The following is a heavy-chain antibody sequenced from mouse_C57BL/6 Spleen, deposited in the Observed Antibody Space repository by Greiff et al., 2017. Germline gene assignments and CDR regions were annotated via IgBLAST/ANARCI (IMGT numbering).Heavy chain of an antibody. CDR1: GFTFSDYG. D-gene: IGHD1-1*01. CDR3: ARPGTHEGWFAY. J-gene: IGHJ3*01. CDR2: ISSGSSTI. Sequence: EVHLVESGGGLVKPGGSLKLSCAASGFTFSDYGMHWVRQAPEKGLEWVAYISSGSSTIYYADTVKGRFTISRDNAKNTLFLQMTSLRSEDTAMYYCARPGTHEGWFAYWGQGTLVTVSA. V-gene: IGHV5-17*01.